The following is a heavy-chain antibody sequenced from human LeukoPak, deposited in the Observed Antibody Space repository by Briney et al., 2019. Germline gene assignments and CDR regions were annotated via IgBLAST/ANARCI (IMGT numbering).Heavy chain of an antibody. V-gene: IGHV3-11*01. CDR3: ARDYYRTYGGTDASDI. J-gene: IGHJ3*02. CDR1: GFTFSDYY. D-gene: IGHD4-23*01. Sequence: PGGSLRLSCAVSGFTFSDYYMSWIRQAPGKGLEWVSYISGSGTTIDYADSVKGRFTISRDNAKNSLYLQMNSLRAEDTAVYYCARDYYRTYGGTDASDIWGQGTMVTVSS. CDR2: ISGSGTTI.